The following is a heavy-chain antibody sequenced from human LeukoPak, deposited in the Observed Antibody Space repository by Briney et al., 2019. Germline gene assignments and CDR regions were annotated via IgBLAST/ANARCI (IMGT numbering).Heavy chain of an antibody. D-gene: IGHD3-10*01. CDR2: ISPSGTDI. J-gene: IGHJ4*02. V-gene: IGHV3-11*04. CDR3: AVNYGSGSDGSTKPLN. Sequence: GGSLRLSCAVSGFTFTDTYMTWIRQAPGKGLESLSYISPSGTDISYADSVKGRFTISRDNAKNSLYLQMNSLRAEDTAVYYCAVNYGSGSDGSTKPLNWGQGTLVTVSS. CDR1: GFTFTDTY.